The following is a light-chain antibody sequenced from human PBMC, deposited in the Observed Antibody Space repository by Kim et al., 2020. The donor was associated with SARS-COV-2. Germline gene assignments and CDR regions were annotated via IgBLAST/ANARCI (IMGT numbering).Light chain of an antibody. V-gene: IGKV3-20*01. CDR3: QFYGSSPRWT. J-gene: IGKJ1*01. Sequence: PEERATLACRASYSLNSNYVAWYQQKPGQAPRLLISGASTRATGIPDRFSGSGSGTDFTLTINRLEPEDFAVYYCQFYGSSPRWTFGQGTKVDIK. CDR2: GAS. CDR1: YSLNSNY.